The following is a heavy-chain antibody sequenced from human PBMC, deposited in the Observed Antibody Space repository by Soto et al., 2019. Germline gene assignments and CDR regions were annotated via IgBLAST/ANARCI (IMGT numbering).Heavy chain of an antibody. CDR3: VKAVGPTAPSSRIFDY. CDR2: ISGDGGSI. J-gene: IGHJ4*02. CDR1: GFTFSNCA. V-gene: IGHV3-23*01. Sequence: GGSLRLSCAASGFTFSNCAMSWVRQAPGKGLEWVSIISGDGGSIYYADSVEGRFAISRDNSKNTLNRQMSSLRAGDTAVYYCVKAVGPTAPSSRIFDYWGLGTLVTVSS. D-gene: IGHD1-26*01.